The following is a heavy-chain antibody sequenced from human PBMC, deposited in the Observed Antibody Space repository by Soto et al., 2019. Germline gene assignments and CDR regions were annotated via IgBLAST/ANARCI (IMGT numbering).Heavy chain of an antibody. CDR3: ARDLFYYGSGSYPHYYYGMDV. J-gene: IGHJ6*02. V-gene: IGHV3-21*01. CDR2: ISSSSSYI. CDR1: GFTFSSYS. Sequence: EVQLVESGGGLVKPGGSLRLSCAASGFTFSSYSMNWVRQAPGKGLEWVSSISSSSSYIYYADSVKGRFTISRDNAKNSLYLQMNSLRAEDTAVYYCARDLFYYGSGSYPHYYYGMDVWGQGTTVTVSS. D-gene: IGHD3-10*01.